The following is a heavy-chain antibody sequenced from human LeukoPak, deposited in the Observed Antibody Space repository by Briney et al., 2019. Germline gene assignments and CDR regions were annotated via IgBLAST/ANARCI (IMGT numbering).Heavy chain of an antibody. CDR2: IYHSGST. CDR3: ARRRVGATRAVYFDY. CDR1: GGSISSGGYY. D-gene: IGHD1-26*01. V-gene: IGHV4-30-2*01. Sequence: SQTLSLTCTVSGGSISSGGYYWSWIRQPPGKGLEWIGYIYHSGSTYYNPSLKSRVTISVDRSKNQFSLKLSSVTAADTAVYYCARRRVGATRAVYFDYWGQGTLVTVSS. J-gene: IGHJ4*02.